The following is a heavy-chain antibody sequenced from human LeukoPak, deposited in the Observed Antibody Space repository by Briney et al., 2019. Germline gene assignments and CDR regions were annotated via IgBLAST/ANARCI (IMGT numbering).Heavy chain of an antibody. CDR3: ARLGCYYGSGSYYQGGSYYFDY. CDR1: GFTFSSYA. V-gene: IGHV3-30*04. CDR2: ISYDGSNK. Sequence: GSLRLSCAASGFTFSSYAMHWVRQAPGKGLEWVAVISYDGSNKYYADSVKGRFTISRDNSKNTLYLQMNSLRAEDTAVYYCARLGCYYGSGSYYQGGSYYFDYWGQGTLVTVSS. J-gene: IGHJ4*02. D-gene: IGHD3-10*01.